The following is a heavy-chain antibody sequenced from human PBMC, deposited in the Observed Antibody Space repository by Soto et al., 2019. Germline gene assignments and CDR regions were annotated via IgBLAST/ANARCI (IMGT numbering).Heavy chain of an antibody. Sequence: SETLSLTCAVSGGSIGSVNWWNWVRQPPGKGLEWIGEIHHSGRTYYTPSLKSRVTISLDKSNSQFSLKLDSVTAADTAVYYCARGGWYHYVMDLWGQGITVTVSS. CDR1: GGSIGSVNW. V-gene: IGHV4-4*02. CDR2: IHHSGRT. D-gene: IGHD6-19*01. CDR3: ARGGWYHYVMDL. J-gene: IGHJ6*02.